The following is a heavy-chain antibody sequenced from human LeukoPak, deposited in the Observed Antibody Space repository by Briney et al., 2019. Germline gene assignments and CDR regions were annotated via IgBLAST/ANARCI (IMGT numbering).Heavy chain of an antibody. CDR3: ARDGHGYGDYNFDY. Sequence: SETLSLTCTVSGGSISSYYWSWIRQPPGKGLEWIGYIYYSGSTNYNPSLKSGVTISVDTSKNQFSLKLSSVTAADTAVYYCARDGHGYGDYNFDYWGQGTLVTVSS. D-gene: IGHD4-17*01. V-gene: IGHV4-59*01. J-gene: IGHJ4*02. CDR2: IYYSGST. CDR1: GGSISSYY.